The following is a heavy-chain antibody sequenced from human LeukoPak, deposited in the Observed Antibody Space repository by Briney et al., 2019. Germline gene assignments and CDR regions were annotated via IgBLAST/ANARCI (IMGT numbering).Heavy chain of an antibody. Sequence: ASETLSLTCTVSGASISSHYWSWIRQPPGKGLEWIGYIYYSGSSNYNPSLKSRVTISLDTSKNQFSLKLSSVTAADTAVYYCAKGMGGKYCTNGLCYYSWFDPWGQGTLVTVSS. J-gene: IGHJ5*02. D-gene: IGHD2-8*01. CDR3: AKGMGGKYCTNGLCYYSWFDP. V-gene: IGHV4-59*11. CDR2: IYYSGSS. CDR1: GASISSHY.